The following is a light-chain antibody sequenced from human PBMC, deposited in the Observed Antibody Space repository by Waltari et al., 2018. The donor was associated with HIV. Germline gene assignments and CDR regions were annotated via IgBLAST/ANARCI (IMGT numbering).Light chain of an antibody. CDR3: HQRSSWPRT. Sequence: EIVLTQSPATLSLSPGEGATLSCRPSQSISTSLAWYQQKPGQAPRLLIYDASNRASGIPARFSGSGSGTDFTLTISSLEPEDFALYYCHQRSSWPRTFGQGTKVEIK. CDR2: DAS. J-gene: IGKJ1*01. CDR1: QSISTS. V-gene: IGKV3-11*01.